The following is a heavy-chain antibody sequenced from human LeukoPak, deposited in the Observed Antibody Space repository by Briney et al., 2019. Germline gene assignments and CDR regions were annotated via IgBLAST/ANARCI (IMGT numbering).Heavy chain of an antibody. J-gene: IGHJ4*02. Sequence: SGGSLRLSCAASGFPFSSYWMTWVRQAPGKGLEWVANIRRDGSEIHYVDSVKGRFTISRDNAKNSLFLQMNSLRADDTAVYYCAREPLSGVVPGAPDYWGQGTLVTVSS. CDR3: AREPLSGVVPGAPDY. CDR2: IRRDGSEI. D-gene: IGHD2-2*01. CDR1: GFPFSSYW. V-gene: IGHV3-7*01.